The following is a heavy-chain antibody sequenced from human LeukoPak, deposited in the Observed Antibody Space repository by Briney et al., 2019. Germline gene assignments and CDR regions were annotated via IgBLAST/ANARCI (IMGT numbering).Heavy chain of an antibody. V-gene: IGHV3-53*01. CDR3: ARVDDSSGYEYFQH. CDR2: VYSGGST. D-gene: IGHD3-22*01. Sequence: PGGSLRLSCAASGFTVSSNYMSWVRQAPGKGLEWVSVVYSGGSTYHADSVKGRFTISRDNSKNTLYLQMNSLRAEDTAVYYCARVDDSSGYEYFQHGGQGTLVTVSS. CDR1: GFTVSSNY. J-gene: IGHJ1*01.